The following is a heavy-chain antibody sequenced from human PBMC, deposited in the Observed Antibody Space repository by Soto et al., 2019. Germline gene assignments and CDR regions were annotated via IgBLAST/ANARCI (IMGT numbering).Heavy chain of an antibody. CDR1: GFTFHDHA. CDR2: ISWNSETT. V-gene: IGHV3-9*01. D-gene: IGHD6-13*01. Sequence: EVQLVESGGALVQPGRSLRLSCAASGFTFHDHAMHWVRQVPGKGLEWISGISWNSETTRYAESVKGRFTISRDNAKNSLDLQMNSLRVEDTAWYYCATDKAAAGAFNAFDVWGQGTMGTVSS. J-gene: IGHJ3*01. CDR3: ATDKAAAGAFNAFDV.